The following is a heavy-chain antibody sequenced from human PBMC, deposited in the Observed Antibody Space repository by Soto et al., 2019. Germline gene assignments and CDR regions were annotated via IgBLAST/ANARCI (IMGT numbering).Heavy chain of an antibody. D-gene: IGHD3-22*01. Sequence: ESLKISRKESGYRPIAYRVAWVREMPGKSLEWMGIVNPDDSNSRYSPSFQGRVTISADNSFSTAYLKWDRLEASDTAMYYSARQNYYDSSAPGRWFDAWGQGTLVTVSS. CDR3: ARQNYYDSSAPGRWFDA. J-gene: IGHJ5*02. CDR1: GYRPIAYR. CDR2: VNPDDSNS. V-gene: IGHV5-51*01.